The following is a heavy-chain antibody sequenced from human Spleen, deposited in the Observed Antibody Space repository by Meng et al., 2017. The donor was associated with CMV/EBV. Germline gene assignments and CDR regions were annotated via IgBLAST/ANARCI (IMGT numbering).Heavy chain of an antibody. CDR2: INPTYGGS. Sequence: ASSSACAACYIPWWRQAPEHGLGWMGWINPTYGGSNCAQEFQGCVTRTRDTSISTAYMELSRLRSSDTAVYYCARDLRNPDNWFDPWGQGTLVTVSS. J-gene: IGHJ5*02. D-gene: IGHD1-14*01. CDR3: ARDLRNPDNWFDP. V-gene: IGHV1-2*04. CDR1: SSACAACY.